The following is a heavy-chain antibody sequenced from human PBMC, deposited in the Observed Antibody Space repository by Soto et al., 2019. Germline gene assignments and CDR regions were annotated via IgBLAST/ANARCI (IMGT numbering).Heavy chain of an antibody. D-gene: IGHD3-22*01. CDR3: ARDGFSYYDSRGGLGF. CDR1: GFTFSSYW. CDR2: INSDGSST. Sequence: LSLTCAASGFTFSSYWMHWVRQAPGKGLVWVSRINSDGSSTSYADSVKGRFTISRDNAKNTLYLQMNSLRAEDTAVYYCARDGFSYYDSRGGLGFWGQGTLVTVSS. V-gene: IGHV3-74*01. J-gene: IGHJ4*02.